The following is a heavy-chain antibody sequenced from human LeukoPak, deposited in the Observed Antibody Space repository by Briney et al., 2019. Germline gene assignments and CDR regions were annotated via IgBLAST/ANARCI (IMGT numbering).Heavy chain of an antibody. CDR2: ISGSGGST. CDR1: GFTFSSYA. Sequence: PGGSLRLSCAASGFTFSSYAMSWVRQAPGKGLEWASAISGSGGSTYYADSVKGRFTISRDNSKNTLYLQMNSLRAEDTAVYYCAKDHTGIAAAGYFDYWGQGTLVTVSS. D-gene: IGHD6-13*01. CDR3: AKDHTGIAAAGYFDY. J-gene: IGHJ4*02. V-gene: IGHV3-23*01.